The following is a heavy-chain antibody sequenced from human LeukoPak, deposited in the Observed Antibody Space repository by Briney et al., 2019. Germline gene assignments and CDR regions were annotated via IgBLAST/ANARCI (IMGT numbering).Heavy chain of an antibody. CDR2: IYYSGST. CDR1: GGSISSSSYY. CDR3: ASTGYSYAVNEIHAFDI. V-gene: IGHV4-39*01. D-gene: IGHD5-18*01. Sequence: SETLSLTCTVSGGSISSSSYYWGWIRQPPGKGLEWLGSIYYSGSTYYNPSLKSRVTISVDTSKNQFSLKLSSVTAADTAVYYCASTGYSYAVNEIHAFDIWGQGTMVTVSS. J-gene: IGHJ3*02.